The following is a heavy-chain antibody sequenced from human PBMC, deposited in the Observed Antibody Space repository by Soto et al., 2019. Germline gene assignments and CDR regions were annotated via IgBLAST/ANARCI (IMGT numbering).Heavy chain of an antibody. J-gene: IGHJ4*02. CDR2: IIPIFGTA. D-gene: IGHD1-20*01. CDR1: GGTFSSYA. CDR3: ARTLTYNWNDVSRFDY. Sequence: ASVKVSCKASGGTFSSYAISWVRQAPGQGLEWMGGIIPIFGTANYAQKFQGRVTITADESASTAYMELSSLRSEDTAVYYCARTLTYNWNDVSRFDYWGQGTLVTVSS. V-gene: IGHV1-69*13.